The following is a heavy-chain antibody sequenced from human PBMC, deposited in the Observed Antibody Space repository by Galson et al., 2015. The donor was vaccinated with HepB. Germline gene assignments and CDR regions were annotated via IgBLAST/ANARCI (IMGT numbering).Heavy chain of an antibody. J-gene: IGHJ6*03. D-gene: IGHD3-3*01. CDR2: ISSSSSYI. CDR1: GFTFSSYS. CDR3: ARDPLTFWSGYYTTGYYYYMDV. V-gene: IGHV3-21*01. Sequence: SLRLSCAASGFTFSSYSMNWVRQAPGKGLEWVSSISSSSSYIYYADSVKGRFTISRDNAKNSLYLQMNSLRAEDTAVYYCARDPLTFWSGYYTTGYYYYMDVWGKGTTVTVSS.